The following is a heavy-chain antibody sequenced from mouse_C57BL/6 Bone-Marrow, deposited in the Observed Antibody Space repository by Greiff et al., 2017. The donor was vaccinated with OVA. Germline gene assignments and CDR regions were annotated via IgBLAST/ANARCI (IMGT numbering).Heavy chain of an antibody. D-gene: IGHD4-1*02. CDR2: IRNKANGYTT. CDR1: GFTFTDYY. J-gene: IGHJ1*03. CDR3: ARSTGTAYWYFDV. V-gene: IGHV7-3*01. Sequence: EVKVEESGGGLVQPGGSLSLSCAASGFTFTDYYMSWVRQPPGKALEWLGFIRNKANGYTTEYSASVKGRFTISRDNSQSILYLQMNALRAENSATYYCARSTGTAYWYFDVWGTGTTVTVSS.